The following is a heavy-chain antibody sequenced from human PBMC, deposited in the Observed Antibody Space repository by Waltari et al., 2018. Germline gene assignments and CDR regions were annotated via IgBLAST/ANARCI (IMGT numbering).Heavy chain of an antibody. J-gene: IGHJ2*01. Sequence: QLQLQESLPGLVTPSETLSLPCTVSGGALSSLSYSWGWIRQPPGKRLEWIGIIYYSGSTYYHPSLKSRVTISVDTSKNQFSLKLSSVTAAETAVYYCARHPAMTIMLWYFDLWGRGTLVTVSS. CDR1: GGALSSLSYS. V-gene: IGHV4-39*01. CDR2: IYYSGST. D-gene: IGHD2-8*01. CDR3: ARHPAMTIMLWYFDL.